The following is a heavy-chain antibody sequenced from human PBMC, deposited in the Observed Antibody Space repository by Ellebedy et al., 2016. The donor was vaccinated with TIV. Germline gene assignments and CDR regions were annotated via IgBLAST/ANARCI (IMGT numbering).Heavy chain of an antibody. CDR2: IGSSISTI. Sequence: GGSLRLXXAASGFSFSTHSMTWVRQAPGKGLEWVSYIGSSISTIYYADSVKGRFTISRDNAKNSLYLQMNILRAEDTAVYYCARAPKWFSGGLFFYYIDFWGKGTTVTVSS. J-gene: IGHJ6*03. V-gene: IGHV3-48*01. D-gene: IGHD3-22*01. CDR1: GFSFSTHS. CDR3: ARAPKWFSGGLFFYYIDF.